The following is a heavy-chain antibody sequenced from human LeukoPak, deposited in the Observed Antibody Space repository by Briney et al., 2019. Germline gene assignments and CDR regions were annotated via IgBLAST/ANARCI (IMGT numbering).Heavy chain of an antibody. CDR3: ARGHVDTAMASDY. J-gene: IGHJ4*02. Sequence: GASVKVSCKASGYTFTGYYMHWVRQAPGQGLEWMGWINPNSGGTNYAQKFQGRVTMTRDTSISTAYMELSRLRSDDTAVYYCARGHVDTAMASDYWGQGTLVTVSS. CDR2: INPNSGGT. CDR1: GYTFTGYY. V-gene: IGHV1-2*02. D-gene: IGHD5-18*01.